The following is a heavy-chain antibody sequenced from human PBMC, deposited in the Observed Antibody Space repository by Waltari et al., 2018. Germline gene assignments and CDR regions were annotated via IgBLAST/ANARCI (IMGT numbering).Heavy chain of an antibody. D-gene: IGHD3-16*01. CDR3: AREEIEKWGTWFDP. J-gene: IGHJ5*02. V-gene: IGHV4-4*07. Sequence: QVQLQESGPGLVKPSETLSLTCTVSCGSISNYYWSWIRQPAGKGLEWIGRTYTSGSTAYNPSLKSRVTMSLDTSKNQFSLKMTSVTAADTAVYYCAREEIEKWGTWFDPWGQGILVTVSS. CDR1: CGSISNYY. CDR2: TYTSGST.